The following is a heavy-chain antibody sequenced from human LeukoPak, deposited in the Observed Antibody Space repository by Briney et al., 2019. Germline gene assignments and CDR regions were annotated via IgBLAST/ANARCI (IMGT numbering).Heavy chain of an antibody. D-gene: IGHD2-8*02. CDR3: ATYRQVLLPFES. CDR1: GFTFDDYG. Sequence: PGGSLRLSCAASGFTFDDYGMSWVRHAPGKGLEWVSGINWNGGSTAYADSVRGRFTISRENSKSTLSLQMNSLRAEDTAIYYCATYRQVLLPFESWGQGTLVTVSS. V-gene: IGHV3-20*04. J-gene: IGHJ4*02. CDR2: INWNGGST.